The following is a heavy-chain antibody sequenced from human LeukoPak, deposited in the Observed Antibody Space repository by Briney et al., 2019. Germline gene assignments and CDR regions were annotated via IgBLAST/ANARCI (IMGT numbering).Heavy chain of an antibody. CDR1: GGSLSAYY. CDR2: INHGGST. D-gene: IGHD4-23*01. Sequence: SETLSLTCAVYGGSLSAYYWTWIRQPPGKGLEWIGEINHGGSTNYNPSLKSRVTISIDTSKNQFSLKLSSVIAADTAFYYCARYLDYGGNSRVFQHWGQGTLVTVSS. CDR3: ARYLDYGGNSRVFQH. V-gene: IGHV4-34*01. J-gene: IGHJ1*01.